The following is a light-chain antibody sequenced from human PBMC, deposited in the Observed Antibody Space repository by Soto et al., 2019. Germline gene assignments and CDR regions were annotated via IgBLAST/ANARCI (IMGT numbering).Light chain of an antibody. V-gene: IGKV3-20*01. CDR1: QSVTNDY. Sequence: EIVLTQSPGTLSLSPGERATLSCWASQSVTNDYLAWYQQKHGQAPRLLIYGASTRATGIQDRFSGSGSGTEYTLTISRLEPEDFAVYYCQQYGNSPITFGQGTRLEIK. CDR3: QQYGNSPIT. CDR2: GAS. J-gene: IGKJ5*01.